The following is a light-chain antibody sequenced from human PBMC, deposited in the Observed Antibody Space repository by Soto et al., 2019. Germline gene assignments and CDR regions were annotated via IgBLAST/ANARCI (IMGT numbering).Light chain of an antibody. Sequence: EIVLTQSPGTLSLSPGERATLSCRASQSVSSSYLAWYQQKPGQAPRLLIYRTSNRATGIPDRFSGSGSGTDFTLSISSLETEDFATYYCQQCSNWPRGFTFGQGTTLEIK. CDR3: QQCSNWPRGFT. V-gene: IGKV3D-20*02. CDR2: RTS. CDR1: QSVSSSY. J-gene: IGKJ2*01.